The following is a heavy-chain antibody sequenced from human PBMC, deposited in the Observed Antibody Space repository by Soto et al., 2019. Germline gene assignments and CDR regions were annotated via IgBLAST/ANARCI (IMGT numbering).Heavy chain of an antibody. CDR3: AKDFSYYDILTGCFDY. J-gene: IGHJ4*02. V-gene: IGHV3-23*01. CDR1: GFTFSSYA. Sequence: TGGSLRLSCAASGFTFSSYAMSWVRQAPGKGLEWVSAISGSGGSTYYADSVKGRFAISRDNSKNTLYLQMNSLRAEDTAVYYCAKDFSYYDILTGCFDYWGQGTLVTV. CDR2: ISGSGGST. D-gene: IGHD3-9*01.